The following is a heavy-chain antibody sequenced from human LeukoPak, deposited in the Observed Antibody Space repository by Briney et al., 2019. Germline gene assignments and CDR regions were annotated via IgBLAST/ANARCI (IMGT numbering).Heavy chain of an antibody. CDR2: MNPNSGNT. V-gene: IGHV1-8*01. CDR1: GYTFTSYD. D-gene: IGHD2-15*01. Sequence: ASVKVSCKASGYTFTSYDINWVRQATGQGLEWMGWMNPNSGNTGYAQKFQGRVTMTRNTSISTAYMELRSLRSDDTAVYYCARDLGGRGYFDLWGRGTLVTVSS. J-gene: IGHJ2*01. CDR3: ARDLGGRGYFDL.